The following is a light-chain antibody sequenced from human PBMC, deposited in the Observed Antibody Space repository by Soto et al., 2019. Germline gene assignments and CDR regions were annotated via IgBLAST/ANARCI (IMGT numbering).Light chain of an antibody. V-gene: IGLV1-44*01. J-gene: IGLJ3*02. CDR1: TSNIGSNG. Sequence: QSVLTQSPSASGTLGQRVTISCSGSTSNIGSNGVNWYQQLPGTAPKLLIYTNNQRPSGVPDRFSGSKSGTSGSLAISGLQSDDEADYYCAAWDASLNGWVFGGGTKVTVL. CDR2: TNN. CDR3: AAWDASLNGWV.